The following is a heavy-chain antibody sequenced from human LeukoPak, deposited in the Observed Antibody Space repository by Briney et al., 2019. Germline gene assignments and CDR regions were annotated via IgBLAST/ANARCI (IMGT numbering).Heavy chain of an antibody. J-gene: IGHJ4*02. Sequence: GGSLRLSCAASGFTFANYAMTWVRRAPGKGLEWVSSITGGSRTIQYSDAVKGRFGISRDNSTNTLYLQMNSLRAEDTAVYYCAKGPYYDSSGYYLWGQGTLVTVSS. CDR1: GFTFANYA. CDR3: AKGPYYDSSGYYL. D-gene: IGHD3-22*01. V-gene: IGHV3-23*01. CDR2: ITGGSRTI.